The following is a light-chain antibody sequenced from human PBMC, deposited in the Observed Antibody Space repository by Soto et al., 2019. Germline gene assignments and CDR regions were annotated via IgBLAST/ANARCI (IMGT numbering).Light chain of an antibody. J-gene: IGLJ1*01. CDR2: DVR. V-gene: IGLV2-14*01. Sequence: QSVLTQPASVSGSPGQSVTISCTGTSSDVGGYNYVSWYQQHPGKAPKLMIYDVRNRASGASNRFSGSKFGNTASLTISGLQAEDEADYYCTSYTSSSTLYVFGTGTKVTVL. CDR1: SSDVGGYNY. CDR3: TSYTSSSTLYV.